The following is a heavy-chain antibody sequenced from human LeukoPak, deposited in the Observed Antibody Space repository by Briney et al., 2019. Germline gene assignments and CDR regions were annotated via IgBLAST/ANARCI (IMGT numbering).Heavy chain of an antibody. J-gene: IGHJ6*03. CDR1: GGSITRGNYY. Sequence: SLTLTLTCTVSGGSITRGNYYWSWIRQPAGKGLEWIGRIFPSGSTNYNPSLKGRVTMSVDTSKNQFSLRLSSVTAADTAVYYTARGDSYVDTTMVSYYYYYYMDVWGKGTTVTVSS. CDR2: IFPSGST. V-gene: IGHV4-61*02. CDR3: ARGDSYVDTTMVSYYYYYYMDV. D-gene: IGHD5-18*01.